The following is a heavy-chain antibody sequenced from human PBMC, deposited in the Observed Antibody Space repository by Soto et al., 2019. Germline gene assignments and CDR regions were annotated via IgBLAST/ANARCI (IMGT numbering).Heavy chain of an antibody. J-gene: IGHJ6*03. D-gene: IGHD1-1*01. CDR3: ARDLNDRHYYYYMDV. V-gene: IGHV3-74*01. Sequence: GGSLRLSCAASGFTFSSYWMHWVRQAPGKGLVWVSRINSDGSSTSYADSVKGRFTISRDNAKNTLYLQMNSLRAEDTAVYYCARDLNDRHYYYYMDVWGKGTTVTVSS. CDR2: INSDGSST. CDR1: GFTFSSYW.